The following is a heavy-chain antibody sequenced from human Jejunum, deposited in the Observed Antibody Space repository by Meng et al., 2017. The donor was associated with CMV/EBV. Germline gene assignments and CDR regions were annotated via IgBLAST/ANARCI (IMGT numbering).Heavy chain of an antibody. V-gene: IGHV3-23*01. CDR1: GFILSNDA. CDR2: VSGSGGTT. CDR3: VRDPVLSGLDV. J-gene: IGHJ6*02. Sequence: CGASGFILSNDALIWVRQAPGKGLEWVSTVSGSGGTTYYADSVKGRFTVSRDNSKNTVYLQMNSLRGEDTAVYFCVRDPVLSGLDVWGQGTTVTVSS.